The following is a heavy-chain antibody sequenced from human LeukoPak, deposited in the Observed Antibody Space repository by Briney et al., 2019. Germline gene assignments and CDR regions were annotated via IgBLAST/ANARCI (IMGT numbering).Heavy chain of an antibody. V-gene: IGHV3-7*01. CDR3: ATRRVITIFGVVINVGIFDY. Sequence: GGSLRLSCAASGFTFSSYWMSWVRQAPGKGGEGVANIKQDGSEKYYVDSVKGRFTISRDNAKNSLYLQMNSLRAEDTAVYYCATRRVITIFGVVINVGIFDYWGQGTLVTVSS. CDR2: IKQDGSEK. J-gene: IGHJ4*02. CDR1: GFTFSSYW. D-gene: IGHD3-3*01.